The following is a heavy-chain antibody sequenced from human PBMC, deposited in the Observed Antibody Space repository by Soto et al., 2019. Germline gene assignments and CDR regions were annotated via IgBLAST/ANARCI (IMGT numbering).Heavy chain of an antibody. Sequence: SVKVSCKASGYTFTSSAVQWLRQARGQRLEWIGWIVVGSGNTNYAQKFQERVTITRDMSTSTAYMELSSLRSEDTAVYYCAVEGGNWVFYAMDVWGQGTTVTVPS. CDR3: AVEGGNWVFYAMDV. D-gene: IGHD7-27*01. CDR1: GYTFTSSA. CDR2: IVVGSGNT. V-gene: IGHV1-58*01. J-gene: IGHJ6*02.